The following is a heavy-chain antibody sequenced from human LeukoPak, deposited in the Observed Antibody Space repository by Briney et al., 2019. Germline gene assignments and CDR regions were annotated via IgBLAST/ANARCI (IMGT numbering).Heavy chain of an antibody. CDR3: ARGAGYDYVWKSYRYYDF. CDR1: GYTFTNYG. D-gene: IGHD3-16*02. V-gene: IGHV1-18*01. Sequence: ASVKVSCKASGYTFTNYGVSWARQAPGQGLEWMGWITVDNGNTHYAQNFQGRVTMTTDTSTSTVYMELRSLRSDDTAVYYCARGAGYDYVWKSYRYYDFWGQGTLVTVSS. CDR2: ITVDNGNT. J-gene: IGHJ4*02.